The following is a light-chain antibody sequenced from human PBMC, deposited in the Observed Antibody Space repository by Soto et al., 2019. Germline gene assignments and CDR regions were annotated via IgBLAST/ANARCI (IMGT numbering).Light chain of an antibody. V-gene: IGKV2-28*01. CDR2: LGS. CDR1: QSLLHTNGYNY. Sequence: IVMTQSPLSLPVTPGEPASISCRSSQSLLHTNGYNYLDWNLQKPGQSPQLLIYLGSNRASGVPDRFSGSGSGTDFTLEISRVEAEDVGVYYCMQALQAPSITFGQGTRLEIK. J-gene: IGKJ5*01. CDR3: MQALQAPSIT.